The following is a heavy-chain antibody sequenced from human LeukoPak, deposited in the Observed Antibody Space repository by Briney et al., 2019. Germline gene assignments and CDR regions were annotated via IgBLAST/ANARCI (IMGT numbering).Heavy chain of an antibody. D-gene: IGHD3-9*01. CDR2: INSDGSLT. CDR1: EFSFSSYG. V-gene: IGHV3-74*01. CDR3: AGGYDILNY. Sequence: GRSLRLSCAASEFSFSSYGMHWVRQAPGKGLVWVSRINSDGSLTRYADSVKGRFTISRDNAKNTLYLQMNSLRAEDTAVYYCAGGYDILNYWGQGTLVAVSS. J-gene: IGHJ4*02.